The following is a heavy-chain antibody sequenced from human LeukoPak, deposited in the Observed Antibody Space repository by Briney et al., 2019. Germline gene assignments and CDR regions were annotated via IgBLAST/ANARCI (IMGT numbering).Heavy chain of an antibody. V-gene: IGHV4-61*02. CDR1: GGSISSGSYY. D-gene: IGHD3-22*01. CDR2: IYTSGST. CDR3: ARGVGTYSSGYYYYDYFDY. J-gene: IGHJ4*02. Sequence: PSETLSLTCTVSGGSISSGSYYWSWIRQPAGKGLEWIGRIYTSGSTNYNPSLKSRVTISVDTSKNQFSLKLSSVTAADTAVYYCARGVGTYSSGYYYYDYFDYWGQGTLVTVSS.